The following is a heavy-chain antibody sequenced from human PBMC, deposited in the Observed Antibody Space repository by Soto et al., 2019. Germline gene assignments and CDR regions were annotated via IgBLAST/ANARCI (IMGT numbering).Heavy chain of an antibody. D-gene: IGHD3-22*01. J-gene: IGHJ4*02. V-gene: IGHV4-59*01. CDR3: ARGSIVHYFDY. CDR1: GGSISSYY. Sequence: SSETLSLTCTVSGGSISSYYWSWIRQPPGKGPEWIGYIYYSGSTNYNPSLKSRVTISVDTSKNQFSLKLSSVTATDTAVYYCARGSIVHYFDYWGQGTLVTVS. CDR2: IYYSGST.